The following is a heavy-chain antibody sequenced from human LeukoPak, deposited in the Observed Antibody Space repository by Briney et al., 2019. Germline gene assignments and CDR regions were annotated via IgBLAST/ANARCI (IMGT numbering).Heavy chain of an antibody. D-gene: IGHD2-2*01. CDR1: GYTFTSYG. Sequence: ASVKVSCKASGYTFTSYGISWVRQAPGQGLEWMGWISAYNGNTNYAQKLQGRVTMTTGTSTSTAYMELRSLRSDDTAVYYCAREVVVPAASYWYFDLWGRGTLVTVSS. CDR3: AREVVVPAASYWYFDL. V-gene: IGHV1-18*04. J-gene: IGHJ2*01. CDR2: ISAYNGNT.